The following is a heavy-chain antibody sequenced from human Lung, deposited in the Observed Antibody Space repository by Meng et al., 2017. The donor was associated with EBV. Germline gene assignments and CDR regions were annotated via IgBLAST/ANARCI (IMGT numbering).Heavy chain of an antibody. CDR2: IHYSGIS. CDR1: GGSISSYY. CDR3: ARDQQYVDWGEFEY. Sequence: QVQLQGPGPGLVKPSETLSLICAVSGGSISSYYWSWIRQPPGKGLEWIGYIHYSGISNQNPSLKSRVTISVDTSKNQLSLRLTSVSAADTAVYYCARDQQYVDWGEFEYWGQGALVTVSS. D-gene: IGHD3-9*01. V-gene: IGHV4-59*01. J-gene: IGHJ4*02.